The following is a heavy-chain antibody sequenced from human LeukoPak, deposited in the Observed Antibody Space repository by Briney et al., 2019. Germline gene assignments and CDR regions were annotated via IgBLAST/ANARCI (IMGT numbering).Heavy chain of an antibody. CDR1: RFTFDDYA. CDR2: ISWNSGSI. V-gene: IGHV3-9*01. CDR3: AKTNGYYSD. D-gene: IGHD3-22*01. Sequence: PGGSLRLSCAASRFTFDDYAMHWVRQAPGKGLEWVSGISWNSGSIGYADSVKGRFTISRDNSKNSLSLQVSSLRAEDTAVYYCAKTNGYYSDWGQGTLVTVSS. J-gene: IGHJ4*02.